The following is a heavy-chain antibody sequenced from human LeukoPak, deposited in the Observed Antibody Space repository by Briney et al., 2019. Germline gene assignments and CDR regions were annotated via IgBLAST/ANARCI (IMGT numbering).Heavy chain of an antibody. CDR2: ISYDGSNK. CDR1: GFTFSSYT. J-gene: IGHJ4*02. CDR3: ARGGNDYGGNTRFDY. D-gene: IGHD4-23*01. Sequence: GGSRRLSCAASGFTFSSYTMHWVRQAPGKGLEWVAVISYDGSNKYYADSVKGRFTISRDNSKNTLYLQVNSLRAEDTAVYYCARGGNDYGGNTRFDYWGQGTLVTVSS. V-gene: IGHV3-30*04.